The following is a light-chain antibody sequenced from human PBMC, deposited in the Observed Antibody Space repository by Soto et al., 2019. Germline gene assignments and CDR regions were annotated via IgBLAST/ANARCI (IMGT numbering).Light chain of an antibody. CDR2: AAF. Sequence: EIVMTQSPATLSVSPGERATLSCRASQSVSSGLAWYQQKPGQTPRLLIYAAFTRATGIPARFSGSGSGTEFTLTISSLQSEDFAVYYCQQYGNSPITFGQGTRLEIK. CDR3: QQYGNSPIT. J-gene: IGKJ5*01. V-gene: IGKV3-15*01. CDR1: QSVSSG.